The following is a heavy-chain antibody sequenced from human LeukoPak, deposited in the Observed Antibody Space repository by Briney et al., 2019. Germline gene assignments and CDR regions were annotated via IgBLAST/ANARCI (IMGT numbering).Heavy chain of an antibody. CDR2: IYYTGST. V-gene: IGHV4-61*08. CDR3: AREYSAFDY. CDR1: GDPISSHSDY. D-gene: IGHD4-11*01. J-gene: IGHJ4*02. Sequence: SETLSLTCTVSGDPISSHSDYKWTWIRQSPQKGLEWIGYIYYTGSTNYNPSLRSRLTISVDTSMNQFSLRLIAVTAADTAVYYCAREYSAFDYWGQGALVTVSS.